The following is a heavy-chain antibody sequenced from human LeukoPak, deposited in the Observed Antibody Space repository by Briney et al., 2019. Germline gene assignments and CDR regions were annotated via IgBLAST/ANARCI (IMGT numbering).Heavy chain of an antibody. J-gene: IGHJ3*02. CDR3: ARMRAGGSYHDALDI. D-gene: IGHD1-26*01. V-gene: IGHV2-70*11. CDR2: IDWDDDK. CDR1: GFSLSTSGMC. Sequence: SGPTLVNPTQTLTLTCTFYGFSLSTSGMCVSWIRQPPGKALEYLARIDWDDDKYYSTSLKTRLTISKDTSKNQVVLTMTNMDPVDTATYYCARMRAGGSYHDALDIWGQGTMVTVSS.